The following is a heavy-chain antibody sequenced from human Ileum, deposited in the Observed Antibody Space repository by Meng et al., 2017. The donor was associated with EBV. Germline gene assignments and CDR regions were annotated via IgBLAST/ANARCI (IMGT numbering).Heavy chain of an antibody. CDR2: IYYSGNT. CDR3: ARSLTTPYYFDD. CDR1: GDSISSGGYF. Sequence: QVQLQAAGPGLVKPPPVLSCSCTASGDSISSGGYFGSWIRQHPGKGLEWIGYIYYSGNTYYKPSLKSRVTMSVDTSKNQFSLKLSSVTAADTAVYYCARSLTTPYYFDDWGQGTLVTVSS. J-gene: IGHJ4*02. D-gene: IGHD1-14*01. V-gene: IGHV4-30-4*01.